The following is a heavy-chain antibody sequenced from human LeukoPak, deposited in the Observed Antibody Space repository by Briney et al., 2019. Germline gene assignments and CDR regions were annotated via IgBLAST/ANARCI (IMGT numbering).Heavy chain of an antibody. Sequence: PSETLSLTCTVSGGSISSYYWSWIRQPPGKGLEWIGYIYYSGSTNYNPSLKSRVTISVDTSKNQFSLKLSSVTAADTAVYYCASWYPSCDAFDIWGQGTMVTVSS. V-gene: IGHV4-59*01. CDR3: ASWYPSCDAFDI. CDR1: GGSISSYY. CDR2: IYYSGST. D-gene: IGHD6-13*01. J-gene: IGHJ3*02.